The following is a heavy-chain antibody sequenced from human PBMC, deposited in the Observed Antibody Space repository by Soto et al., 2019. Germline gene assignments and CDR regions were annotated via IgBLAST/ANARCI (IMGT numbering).Heavy chain of an antibody. V-gene: IGHV1-69*13. CDR3: AKSAPMDAGDKYYYDF. D-gene: IGHD4-17*01. J-gene: IGHJ4*02. CDR1: GGTFSTFG. CDR2: IIPFFGTA. Sequence: ASVKVSCKASGGTFSTFGISWVRQAPGQGLEWMGGIIPFFGTARYSQKFEDRITITADESTNTVYMDLRSLASEDTAIYYCAKSAPMDAGDKYYYDFWGQGALVTVSS.